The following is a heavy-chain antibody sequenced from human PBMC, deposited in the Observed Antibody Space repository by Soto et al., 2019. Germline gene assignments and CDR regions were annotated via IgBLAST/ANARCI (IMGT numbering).Heavy chain of an antibody. V-gene: IGHV4-61*01. J-gene: IGHJ6*02. D-gene: IGHD5-12*01. CDR2: IDKRGGS. CDR3: ARDMLATIDYKYYGIDV. CDR1: GDSVRSGNYY. Sequence: QVQLQESGPGLVKPSETLSLTCTVSGDSVRSGNYYWSWIRQPPGKGLEWIGYIDKRGGSNYNPSLKRRITISIDASKNQFYFHLSSVTAADTATYFCARDMLATIDYKYYGIDVWGQGTTVTVSS.